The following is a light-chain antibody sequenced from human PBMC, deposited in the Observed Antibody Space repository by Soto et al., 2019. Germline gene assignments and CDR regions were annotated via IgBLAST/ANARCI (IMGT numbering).Light chain of an antibody. V-gene: IGLV3-21*02. CDR3: QVWNITTDHYV. J-gene: IGLJ1*01. CDR2: DDN. CDR1: NIGSTS. Sequence: SNELTQPPSVSVAPGQTARITCGGNNIGSTSVHWYQQRPGQAPVLVVYDDNGRPSGIPERFSGSNSENTATLTITRVEAGDEADYYCQVWNITTDHYVFGTGTKVTVL.